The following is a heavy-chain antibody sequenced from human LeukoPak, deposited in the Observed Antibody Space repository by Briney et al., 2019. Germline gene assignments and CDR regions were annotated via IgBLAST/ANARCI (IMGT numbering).Heavy chain of an antibody. CDR3: TRLGNSGDFDY. CDR1: GFTFSSYG. J-gene: IGHJ4*02. Sequence: GGSLRLSCAASGFTFSSYGMHWVRQAPGKGLEWVAVIWYDGSNKYYADSVKGRFTISRDNSKNTLYLQMNSLKTEDTAVYYCTRLGNSGDFDYWGQGTLVTVSS. CDR2: IWYDGSNK. V-gene: IGHV3-33*01. D-gene: IGHD3-10*01.